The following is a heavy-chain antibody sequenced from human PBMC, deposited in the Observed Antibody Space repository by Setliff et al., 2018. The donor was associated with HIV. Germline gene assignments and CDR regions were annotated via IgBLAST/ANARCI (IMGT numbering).Heavy chain of an antibody. CDR3: ARDSLRLPKYTTSWEYFDS. V-gene: IGHV1-18*01. Sequence: GASVKVSCKASGYTFTSHGISWVRQAPGQGLEWMGWIGAYNGNTNYVQKLQGRVTMTTDTSTTTAYMELRSLTSDDTAVYYCARDSLRLPKYTTSWEYFDSWGQGTQVTVSS. CDR2: IGAYNGNT. J-gene: IGHJ4*02. D-gene: IGHD6-6*01. CDR1: GYTFTSHG.